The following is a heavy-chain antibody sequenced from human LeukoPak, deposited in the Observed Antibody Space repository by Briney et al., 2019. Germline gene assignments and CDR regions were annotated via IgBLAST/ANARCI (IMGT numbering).Heavy chain of an antibody. V-gene: IGHV3-7*01. CDR1: EFTFSSYW. CDR3: AELGITMIGGV. CDR2: IKQDGSEK. Sequence: GGSLRLSCAASEFTFSSYWMSWVRQAPGKGLEWVANIKQDGSEKYYVDSVKGRFTISRDNAKNSLYLQMNSLRAGDTAVYYCAELGITMIGGVWGKGTTVTISS. D-gene: IGHD3-10*02. J-gene: IGHJ6*04.